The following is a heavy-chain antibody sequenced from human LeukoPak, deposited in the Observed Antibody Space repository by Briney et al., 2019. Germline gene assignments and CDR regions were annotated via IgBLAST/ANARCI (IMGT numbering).Heavy chain of an antibody. CDR1: GDSISPYY. D-gene: IGHD3-22*01. V-gene: IGHV4-59*01. CDR3: ARDRYYYDSSGYIRGISFDY. Sequence: SETLSLTCTVSGDSISPYYWSWVRQPPGKGLEWVGYIYYRGTTNYNPALKRRVTISVDTSKKQFSLRLSSVTAADTAVYYCARDRYYYDSSGYIRGISFDYWGQGTLVTVSS. CDR2: IYYRGTT. J-gene: IGHJ4*02.